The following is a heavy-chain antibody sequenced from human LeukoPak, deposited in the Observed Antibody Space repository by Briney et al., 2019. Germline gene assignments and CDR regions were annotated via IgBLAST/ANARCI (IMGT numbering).Heavy chain of an antibody. CDR1: GFTFSSYN. J-gene: IGHJ4*02. V-gene: IGHV3-21*01. Sequence: GGSLRLSCAASGFTFSSYNMNWVRQAPGKGLEWVSSISSSSSYIYFADSVRGRFTISRDNAKNSLYLQMNSLRAEDTAAYYCAREVGFGSWYLDYWGQGTLVTVSS. D-gene: IGHD6-13*01. CDR2: ISSSSSYI. CDR3: AREVGFGSWYLDY.